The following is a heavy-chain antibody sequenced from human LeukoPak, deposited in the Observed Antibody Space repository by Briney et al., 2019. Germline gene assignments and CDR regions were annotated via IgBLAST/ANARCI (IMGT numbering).Heavy chain of an antibody. Sequence: GGSLRLSCAASGFTVSSNYMSWVRQAPGKGLEWVAVIWYDGSNKYYADSVKGRFTISRDNSKNTLYLQMNSLRAEDTAVYYCARVRIAAAGYFDYWGQGTLVTVSS. CDR1: GFTVSSNY. CDR3: ARVRIAAAGYFDY. CDR2: IWYDGSNK. V-gene: IGHV3-33*08. J-gene: IGHJ4*02. D-gene: IGHD6-13*01.